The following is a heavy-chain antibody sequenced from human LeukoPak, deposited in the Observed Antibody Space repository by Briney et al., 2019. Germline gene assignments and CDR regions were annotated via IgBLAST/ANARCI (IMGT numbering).Heavy chain of an antibody. V-gene: IGHV3-74*01. CDR2: INSDGSST. CDR3: AGKLISGPNAFDI. CDR1: GFTFSSYW. Sequence: GGSLRLSCAASGFTFSSYWMHWVRQAPGKGLVWVSRINSDGSSTSYADSVKGRFTISRDNAKNTLYLQMNSLRAEDTAVYYCAGKLISGPNAFDIWGQGTMVTVSS. J-gene: IGHJ3*02. D-gene: IGHD3-16*01.